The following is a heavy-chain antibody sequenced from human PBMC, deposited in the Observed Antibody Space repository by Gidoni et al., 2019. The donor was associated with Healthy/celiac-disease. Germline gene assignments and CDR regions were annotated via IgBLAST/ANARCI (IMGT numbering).Heavy chain of an antibody. D-gene: IGHD6-6*01. J-gene: IGHJ4*02. CDR2: INPNSGGT. CDR3: ARESSSPPRPFDY. Sequence: LQMAQSEAEVMKTGAPVRVSCKASGCTFTGYYMNWWRQAPGQGHEWMGWINPNSGGTNYAQKFQGRVTMTRDTSISTAYMELSRLRSDDTAVYYCARESSSPPRPFDYWGQGTLVTVSS. CDR1: GCTFTGYY. V-gene: IGHV1-2*02.